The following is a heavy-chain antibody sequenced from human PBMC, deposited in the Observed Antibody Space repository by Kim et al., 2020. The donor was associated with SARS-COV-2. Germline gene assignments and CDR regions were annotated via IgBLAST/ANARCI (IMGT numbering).Heavy chain of an antibody. Sequence: ASVKGPFTIYRDKSKNPLYLQMNSLRAEDTAVYSCAKDGGYSGYGYFDYWGQGTLVTVSS. J-gene: IGHJ4*02. CDR3: AKDGGYSGYGYFDY. D-gene: IGHD5-12*01. V-gene: IGHV3-30*02.